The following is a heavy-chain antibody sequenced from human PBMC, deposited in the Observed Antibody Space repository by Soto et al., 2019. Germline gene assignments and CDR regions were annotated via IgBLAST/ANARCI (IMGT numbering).Heavy chain of an antibody. V-gene: IGHV3-74*01. CDR2: IKGDESTT. J-gene: IGHJ6*02. CDR3: ARGIRNYYGMDV. CDR1: GFTFNSYW. D-gene: IGHD5-18*01. Sequence: PGGSLRLSCAASGFTFNSYWMHWVRQAPGKGLVWVSRIKGDESTTNYADSVKGRFTTSRGNAKNTVYLQMNSLRAEDTALYYCARGIRNYYGMDVWGQGTTVTVSS.